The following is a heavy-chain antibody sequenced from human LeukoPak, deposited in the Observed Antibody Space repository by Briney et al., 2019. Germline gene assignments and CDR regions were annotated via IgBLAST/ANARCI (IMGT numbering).Heavy chain of an antibody. CDR3: ARDPDPAYLLWFGESLLFDY. J-gene: IGHJ4*02. Sequence: GGSLRLSCAASGFTFSSYWMSWVRQAPGKGLEWVANIKQDGSEKYYVDSVKGRFTISRDNAKNSLYLQMNSLRAEDTAVYYCARDPDPAYLLWFGESLLFDYWGQGTLVTVSS. V-gene: IGHV3-7*01. CDR1: GFTFSSYW. CDR2: IKQDGSEK. D-gene: IGHD3-10*01.